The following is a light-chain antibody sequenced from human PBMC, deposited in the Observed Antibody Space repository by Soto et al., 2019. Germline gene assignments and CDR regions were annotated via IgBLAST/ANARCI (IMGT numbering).Light chain of an antibody. CDR3: QQYYST. V-gene: IGKV4-1*01. CDR1: QSVFYSSNNKNY. CDR2: WAS. J-gene: IGKJ2*01. Sequence: DIVMTQSPDSLAVSLGERATINCKSSQSVFYSSNNKNYLPWYQQKPGQPPPKLLIYWASTRESGVPDRFSGSGSGTDFTLTISSLQAEDVAVYYCQQYYSTFGQGTKLEIK.